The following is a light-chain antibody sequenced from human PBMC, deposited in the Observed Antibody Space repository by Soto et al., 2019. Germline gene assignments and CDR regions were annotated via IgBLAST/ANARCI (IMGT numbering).Light chain of an antibody. CDR3: QQYGSIPWP. Sequence: EKGMTQSAATLSVTPGERATISCMASQSVSSNLAWYQQKPGQAPRLLIYGASTRATGIPDRFSGSGSGTDFTLTISRLEPEDFAVYYCQQYGSIPWPFGQGTMVDIK. CDR1: QSVSSN. CDR2: GAS. J-gene: IGKJ1*01. V-gene: IGKV3-15*01.